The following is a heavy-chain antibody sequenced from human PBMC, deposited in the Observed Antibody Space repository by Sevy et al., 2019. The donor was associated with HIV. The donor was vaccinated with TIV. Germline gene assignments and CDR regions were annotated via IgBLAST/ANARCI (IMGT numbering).Heavy chain of an antibody. J-gene: IGHJ4*02. V-gene: IGHV3-33*01. Sequence: GGSLRLSCAASGFTFSDYGMHWVRQAPGKGLEWVAVIWSDGSNKYYGDSVKGRFTISRDSSKNPLFLQMNSLRVDDTAVYYCAREERSGTTTSFDYWGQGALVTVSS. D-gene: IGHD1-7*01. CDR1: GFTFSDYG. CDR2: IWSDGSNK. CDR3: AREERSGTTTSFDY.